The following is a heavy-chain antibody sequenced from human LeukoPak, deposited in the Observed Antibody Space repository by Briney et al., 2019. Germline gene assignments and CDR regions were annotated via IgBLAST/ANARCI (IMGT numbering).Heavy chain of an antibody. Sequence: GGSLRLSCAASGFTFSSYAMSWVRQAPGKGLEWVSAISGSGGSTYYADSVKGRFTISRDNSKNTLYLQMDSLRAEDTAVYYCARGGEADYGMDVWGQGTTVTVSS. D-gene: IGHD3-16*01. J-gene: IGHJ6*02. CDR3: ARGGEADYGMDV. V-gene: IGHV3-23*01. CDR2: ISGSGGST. CDR1: GFTFSSYA.